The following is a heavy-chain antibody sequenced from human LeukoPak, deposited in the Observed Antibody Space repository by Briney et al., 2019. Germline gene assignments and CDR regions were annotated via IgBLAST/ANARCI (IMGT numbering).Heavy chain of an antibody. CDR2: ISAYNGNT. Sequence: ASVKVCCKASGYTFTSYGISWVRQAPGQGVEWMGWISAYNGNTNYAQKLQGRVTMTTDTSTSTAYMELRSLRSDDTAVYYCARALAYGGNSDYWGQGTLVTVSS. D-gene: IGHD4-23*01. J-gene: IGHJ4*02. V-gene: IGHV1-18*01. CDR1: GYTFTSYG. CDR3: ARALAYGGNSDY.